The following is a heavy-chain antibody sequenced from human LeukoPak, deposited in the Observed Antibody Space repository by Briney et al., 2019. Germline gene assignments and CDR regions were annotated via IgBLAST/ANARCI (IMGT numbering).Heavy chain of an antibody. J-gene: IGHJ5*02. Sequence: ASVKVSCKASGYTFTSYGISWVRQAPGQGLEWMGWISAYNGNTIYAQKLQGRVTMTTDTSTSTAYMELRSLRSDDTAVYYCARRAIAAAGLNWFDPWGQGTLVTVSS. V-gene: IGHV1-18*01. D-gene: IGHD6-13*01. CDR3: ARRAIAAAGLNWFDP. CDR1: GYTFTSYG. CDR2: ISAYNGNT.